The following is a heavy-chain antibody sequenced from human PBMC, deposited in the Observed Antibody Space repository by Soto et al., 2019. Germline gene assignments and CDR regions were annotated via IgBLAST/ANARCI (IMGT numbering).Heavy chain of an antibody. CDR1: GYTFTSYG. CDR3: ARDQHYDYIWGSYRSYFDY. J-gene: IGHJ4*02. D-gene: IGHD3-16*02. V-gene: IGHV1-18*01. Sequence: ASVKVSCKASGYTFTSYGISWVRQAPGQGLEWMGWISAYNGNTNYAQKLQGRVTMTTDTSTSTAYMELRSLRSDDTAVYYCARDQHYDYIWGSYRSYFDYWGQGTLVTVSS. CDR2: ISAYNGNT.